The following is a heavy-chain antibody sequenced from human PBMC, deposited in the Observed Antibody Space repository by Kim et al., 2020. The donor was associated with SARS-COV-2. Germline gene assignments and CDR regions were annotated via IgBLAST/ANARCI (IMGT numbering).Heavy chain of an antibody. J-gene: IGHJ4*02. CDR1: GFTFSSYA. CDR2: ISYDGSNK. V-gene: IGHV3-30*04. D-gene: IGHD4-17*01. Sequence: GGSLRLSCAASGFTFSSYAMHWVRQAPGKGLEWVAVISYDGSNKYYADSVKGRFTISRDNSKNTLYLQMNSLRAEDTAVYYCARKGYGDHRTVGYWGQGTLVTVSS. CDR3: ARKGYGDHRTVGY.